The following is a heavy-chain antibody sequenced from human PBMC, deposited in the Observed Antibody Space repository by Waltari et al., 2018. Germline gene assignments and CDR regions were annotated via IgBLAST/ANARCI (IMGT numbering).Heavy chain of an antibody. CDR2: IHHSGTT. CDR3: ARGDLHYGSSGFFY. Sequence: QVQLHQSGAGLLKHSETLSLTCGVSGGSFNDYYWTWIRQPPGKGLEWIGEIHHSGTTDYNPSLNSRLTMSVDTLKKQISLKMSSVTAADTAVYYCARGDLHYGSSGFFYWGQGALVTVSS. V-gene: IGHV4-34*01. D-gene: IGHD3-22*01. CDR1: GGSFNDYY. J-gene: IGHJ4*02.